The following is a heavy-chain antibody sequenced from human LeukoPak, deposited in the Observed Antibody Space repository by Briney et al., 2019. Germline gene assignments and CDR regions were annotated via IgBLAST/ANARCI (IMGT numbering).Heavy chain of an antibody. CDR2: IWDDGSNK. D-gene: IGHD1-26*01. CDR1: GFSFSNYG. CDR3: AKPTRGSGSFLIDY. V-gene: IGHV3-33*06. Sequence: PGGSLRLSCGASGFSFSNYGMHWVGQAPGKGLEWVAVIWDDGSNKYYADSVKGRFTISRDNSKNTLYLQMNSLRAEDTAVYYCAKPTRGSGSFLIDYWGQGTLVTVSS. J-gene: IGHJ4*02.